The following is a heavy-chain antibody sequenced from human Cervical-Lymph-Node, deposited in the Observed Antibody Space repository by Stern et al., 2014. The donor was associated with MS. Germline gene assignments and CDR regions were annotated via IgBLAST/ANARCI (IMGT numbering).Heavy chain of an antibody. CDR3: ARHSRVYYGSGSYYGY. V-gene: IGHV5-51*01. CDR2: IYPDDSDT. D-gene: IGHD3-10*01. Sequence: EVQLLESGAEVKKPGESLKISCKGSGYKFTSYWIGWVRQMPGKGLEWMGIIYPDDSDTIYSPSFQGQVTISADKSTSPAYLQWSSLRASDTAMYYCARHSRVYYGSGSYYGYWGQGTLVTVSS. J-gene: IGHJ4*02. CDR1: GYKFTSYW.